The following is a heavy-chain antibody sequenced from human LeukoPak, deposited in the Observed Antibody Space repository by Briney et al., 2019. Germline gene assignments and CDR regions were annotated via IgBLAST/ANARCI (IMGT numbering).Heavy chain of an antibody. V-gene: IGHV4-39*01. D-gene: IGHD1-7*01. Sequence: PSETLSLTCTVSGGSIISSSYYWGWIRQPPGKGLEWIGSMYSSATTYYTPSLKGRVTISVDTSKNQFSLKLSSVTAADTAVYYCARGEGTMGGPEFDFWGQGNVVSVSS. CDR2: MYSSATT. J-gene: IGHJ4*02. CDR3: ARGEGTMGGPEFDF. CDR1: GGSIISSSYY.